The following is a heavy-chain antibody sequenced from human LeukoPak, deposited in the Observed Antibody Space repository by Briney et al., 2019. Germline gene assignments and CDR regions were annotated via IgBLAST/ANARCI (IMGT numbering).Heavy chain of an antibody. V-gene: IGHV3-48*03. Sequence: GGSLRLSCAASGFTFSSYEMNWVRQAPGKGLEWVSYISSSGSTIYYADSVKGRFTISRDNAKNSLYLQMNSLRAEDTAVYYCARTHLGGVVDYWGQGTLVTVSS. D-gene: IGHD3-10*01. J-gene: IGHJ4*02. CDR2: ISSSGSTI. CDR1: GFTFSSYE. CDR3: ARTHLGGVVDY.